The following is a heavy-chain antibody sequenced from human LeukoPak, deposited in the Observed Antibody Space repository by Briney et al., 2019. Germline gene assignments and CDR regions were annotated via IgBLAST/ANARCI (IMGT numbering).Heavy chain of an antibody. D-gene: IGHD1-1*01. CDR2: ISSSGSTI. Sequence: GGSLRLSCAASGFTFSSYEMNWVRQAPGKGLEWVSYISSSGSTIYYADSVKGRFTISRDNAKNSLYLQMSSLRVEDTAVYYCARSAGTWFDPWDQGTLVTVSS. CDR3: ARSAGTWFDP. V-gene: IGHV3-48*03. J-gene: IGHJ5*02. CDR1: GFTFSSYE.